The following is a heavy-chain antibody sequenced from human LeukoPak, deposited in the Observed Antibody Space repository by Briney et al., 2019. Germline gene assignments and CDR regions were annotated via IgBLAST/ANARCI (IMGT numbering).Heavy chain of an antibody. CDR1: GFTFSSYS. V-gene: IGHV3-48*04. CDR3: ARRGTTDAFDI. D-gene: IGHD3-16*01. CDR2: ISSHSATI. Sequence: GGSLRLSCAASGFTFSSYSMNWVRQAPGKGLEWVSYISSHSATIYYADSVKGRFTISRDNAKNSLYLQMNSLRAEDTAVYYCARRGTTDAFDIWGQGTMVTVSS. J-gene: IGHJ3*02.